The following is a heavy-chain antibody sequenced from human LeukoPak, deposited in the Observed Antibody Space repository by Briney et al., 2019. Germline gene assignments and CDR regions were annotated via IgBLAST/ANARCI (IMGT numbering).Heavy chain of an antibody. D-gene: IGHD6-13*01. CDR1: GFTFSDYY. CDR2: ISSSGSTI. Sequence: PGGSLRLSCAASGFTFSDYYMSWIRQAPGKGLEWVSYISSSGSTIYYADSVKGRFTISRDNAKNSLYLQMNSLRAEDTAVYYCASPMYSSSWYEVGYWGQGTLVTVSS. CDR3: ASPMYSSSWYEVGY. V-gene: IGHV3-11*04. J-gene: IGHJ4*02.